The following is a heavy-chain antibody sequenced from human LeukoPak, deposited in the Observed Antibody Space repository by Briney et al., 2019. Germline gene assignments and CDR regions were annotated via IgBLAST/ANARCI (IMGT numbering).Heavy chain of an antibody. Sequence: GGSLRLSCAASGFTFSSYSMNWVRQAPGKGLEWVSSISSSSSYIYYADSVKGRFTISRDNAKNSLYLQMNSLRAEDTAVYYCARDGKYYYDSSGYYYDWILDYWGQGTLVTASS. CDR3: ARDGKYYYDSSGYYYDWILDY. V-gene: IGHV3-21*01. D-gene: IGHD3-22*01. CDR1: GFTFSSYS. J-gene: IGHJ4*02. CDR2: ISSSSSYI.